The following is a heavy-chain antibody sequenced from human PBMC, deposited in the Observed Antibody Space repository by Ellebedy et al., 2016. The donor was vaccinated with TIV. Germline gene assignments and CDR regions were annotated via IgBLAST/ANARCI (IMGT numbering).Heavy chain of an antibody. D-gene: IGHD3-9*01. CDR2: INSDGSST. J-gene: IGHJ4*02. CDR1: GFTFSSYW. Sequence: GESLKISCAASGFTFSSYWMHWVRQAPGKGLVWVSRINSDGSSTNYADSVKGRFTISRDNSKNTLYLQMNSLRAEDTAVYYCAREDDILTGQLDYWGQGTLVTVSS. CDR3: AREDDILTGQLDY. V-gene: IGHV3-74*01.